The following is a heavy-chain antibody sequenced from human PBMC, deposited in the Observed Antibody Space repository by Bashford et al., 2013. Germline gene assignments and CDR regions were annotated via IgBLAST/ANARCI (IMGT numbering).Heavy chain of an antibody. J-gene: IGHJ4*02. CDR1: GYIFSNNA. CDR3: GRGAGYSGYDPFDY. Sequence: ASVKVSCKASGYIFSNNAMHWVRQAPGQRPEWMGWINVGNGNTKYSQKFQGRVTITRDTSASTAYMELSSLRSEDTAVYYCGRGAGYSGYDPFDYWGQGSLVTVSS. V-gene: IGHV1-3*01. CDR2: INVGNGNT. D-gene: IGHD5-12*01.